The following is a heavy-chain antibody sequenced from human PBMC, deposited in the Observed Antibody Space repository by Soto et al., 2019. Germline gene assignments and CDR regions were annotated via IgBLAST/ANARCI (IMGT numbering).Heavy chain of an antibody. V-gene: IGHV3-30*18. J-gene: IGHJ4*02. CDR3: AKSPYGGRTGGSFDY. D-gene: IGHD1-26*01. CDR1: GFTFSSYG. CDR2: ISYDGSNK. Sequence: QVQLVESGGGVVQPGGSLRLSCAASGFTFSSYGMHWVRQAPGKGLEWVAVISYDGSNKYYADSVKGRFTISRDNSKNRLYLQMNSLRSEDTAVYYCAKSPYGGRTGGSFDYWGQGTLVTVSS.